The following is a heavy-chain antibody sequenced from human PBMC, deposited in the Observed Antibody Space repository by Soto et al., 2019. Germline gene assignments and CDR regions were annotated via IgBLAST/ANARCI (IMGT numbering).Heavy chain of an antibody. J-gene: IGHJ3*02. CDR3: ATGSLRGSWSGIPRASDI. CDR1: GYTLTELS. Sequence: GASVKVSCKVSGYTLTELSMHWVRQAPGKGLGWMGGFDPEDGETIYAQKFQGRVTMTEDTSTDTAYVELSSLRSEDTAVYYCATGSLRGSWSGIPRASDIWGQGTMVTV. V-gene: IGHV1-24*01. D-gene: IGHD3-3*01. CDR2: FDPEDGET.